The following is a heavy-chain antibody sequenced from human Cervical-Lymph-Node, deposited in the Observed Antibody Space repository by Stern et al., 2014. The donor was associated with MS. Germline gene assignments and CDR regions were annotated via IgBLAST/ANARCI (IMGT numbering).Heavy chain of an antibody. J-gene: IGHJ4*02. CDR1: GYTFTSYW. Sequence: EVQLLESGPEVKRPGESLKISCQASGYTFTSYWIGWVRQMPGKGLEWIAIIFPGGPDIRSSPPFQGRATISADKSSSPAYLQWNNLKASDTAIYYCARQRYFDYWGQGTLVTVSS. CDR2: IFPGGPDI. CDR3: ARQRYFDY. V-gene: IGHV5-51*01.